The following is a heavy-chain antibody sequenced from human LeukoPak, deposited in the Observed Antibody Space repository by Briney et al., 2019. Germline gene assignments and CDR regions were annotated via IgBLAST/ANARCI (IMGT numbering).Heavy chain of an antibody. D-gene: IGHD7-27*01. J-gene: IGHJ4*02. V-gene: IGHV1-2*02. Sequence: ASVKVSCKASGYTFTSYYMHWVRQAPGQGLEWMGWINPNSGGTNYAQKFQGRVTMTRDTSISTAYMELSSLTSDDTALYYCARVLLAVTGGPDYWGQGTLVTASS. CDR3: ARVLLAVTGGPDY. CDR2: INPNSGGT. CDR1: GYTFTSYY.